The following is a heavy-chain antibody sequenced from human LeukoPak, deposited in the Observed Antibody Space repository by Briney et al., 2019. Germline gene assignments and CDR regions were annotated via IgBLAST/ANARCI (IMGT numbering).Heavy chain of an antibody. CDR2: ISGSGDNT. D-gene: IGHD6-19*01. J-gene: IGHJ4*02. CDR1: GFSFSSYA. V-gene: IGHV3-23*01. CDR3: AKRSGYTTGWFFDF. Sequence: PGGSLRLFCAASGFSFSSYAMSWVLQAPGKGLEWVSSISGSGDNTHYAESVKGRFTISRDNSKNTLFLQMNSLRAEDTAVFYCAKRSGYTTGWFFDFWGQGTLVTVSS.